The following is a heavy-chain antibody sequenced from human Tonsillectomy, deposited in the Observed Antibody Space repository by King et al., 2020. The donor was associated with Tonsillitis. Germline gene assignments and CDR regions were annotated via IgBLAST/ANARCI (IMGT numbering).Heavy chain of an antibody. D-gene: IGHD4-17*01. CDR2: ISSSNFYI. CDR3: ARDGFWGDYGEKWFKY. V-gene: IGHV3-21*01. J-gene: IGHJ4*02. CDR1: GFTFNTYT. Sequence: VQLVESGGGLVKPGGSLRLSCVASGFTFNTYTMNWVRQAPGKGLEWVSSISSSNFYIYYADSVKGRFTISRDNANNSLYLQMNSLRAEDTAIYYCARDGFWGDYGEKWFKYWGQGTLVTVSS.